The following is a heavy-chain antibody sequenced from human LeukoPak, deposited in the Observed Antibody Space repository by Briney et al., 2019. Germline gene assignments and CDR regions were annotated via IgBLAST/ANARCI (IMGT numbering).Heavy chain of an antibody. V-gene: IGHV3-66*01. J-gene: IGHJ4*02. CDR3: ARASLYGSGSYYSDY. CDR2: IYSDGRT. Sequence: GGSLRLSCAGTGFSVSSNYFNWVRQAPGKGLEWVSVIYSDGRTFYADSVKARFTIPRDNSKNTLYLQMNSLRAEDTAVYYCARASLYGSGSYYSDYWGQGTLVTVSS. CDR1: GFSVSSNY. D-gene: IGHD3-10*01.